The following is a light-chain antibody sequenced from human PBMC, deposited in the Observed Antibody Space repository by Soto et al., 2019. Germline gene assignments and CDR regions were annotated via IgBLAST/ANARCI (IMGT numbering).Light chain of an antibody. CDR3: QQLNSYPRT. CDR2: AAS. Sequence: IQLTQSPASLSASVGDRVTITCRASQGISSYLAWYQQNPGKAPKLLIYAASTLQSGITSRFSGSGSGTDFTLIISSLQPEDFATYYCQQLNSYPRTFGQGTKVDI. CDR1: QGISSY. J-gene: IGKJ1*01. V-gene: IGKV1-9*01.